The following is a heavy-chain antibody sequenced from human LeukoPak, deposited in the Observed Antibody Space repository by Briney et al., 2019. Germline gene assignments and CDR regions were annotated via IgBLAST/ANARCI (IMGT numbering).Heavy chain of an antibody. J-gene: IGHJ4*02. V-gene: IGHV4-34*01. CDR1: GGSFSDYY. Sequence: PSETLSLTRAVYGGSFSDYYWSWIRQPPGKGLEWIGEINHSESTNYNSSLKSRVTISVDTSKNQFSLKVNSVTAADTAVYYCARGSDYDSSACEYWGQGTLVTVSS. CDR2: INHSEST. CDR3: ARGSDYDSSACEY. D-gene: IGHD3-22*01.